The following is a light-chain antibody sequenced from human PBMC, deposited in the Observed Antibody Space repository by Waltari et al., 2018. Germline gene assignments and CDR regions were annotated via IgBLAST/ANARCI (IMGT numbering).Light chain of an antibody. Sequence: EIVLTQSPGPLSLSPGEIATLACRASQSVGRSLAWYQQKPGQAPRLLIYDASRRATGIPDRFSGSGSGTDFSLTISTLEPEDFAVYYCQHYVRLPATFGQGTKVEI. CDR3: QHYVRLPAT. CDR2: DAS. J-gene: IGKJ1*01. V-gene: IGKV3-20*01. CDR1: QSVGRS.